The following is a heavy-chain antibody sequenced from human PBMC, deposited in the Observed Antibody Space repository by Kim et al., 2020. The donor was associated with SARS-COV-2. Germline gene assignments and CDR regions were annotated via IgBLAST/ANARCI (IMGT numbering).Heavy chain of an antibody. CDR3: ARPYSSSIYGMDV. V-gene: IGHV4-34*01. CDR2: INHSGST. CDR1: GGSFSGYY. D-gene: IGHD6-13*01. Sequence: SETLSLTCAVYGGSFSGYYWSWIRQPPGKGLEWIGEINHSGSTNYNPSLKSRVTISVDTSKNQFSLKLSSVTAADTAVYYCARPYSSSIYGMDVWGQGTTVTVSS. J-gene: IGHJ6*02.